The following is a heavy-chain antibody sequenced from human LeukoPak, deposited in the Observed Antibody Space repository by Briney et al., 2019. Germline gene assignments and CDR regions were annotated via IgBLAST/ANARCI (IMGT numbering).Heavy chain of an antibody. Sequence: MTSETLSLTCAVYGGSFSGYYWGWIRQPPGKGPEWIGEINHSGSTNYNPSLKSRVTISVDTSKNQFSLKLSSVTAADTAVYYCARDSGEAEVPAAMFDYWGQGTLVTVSS. CDR2: INHSGST. D-gene: IGHD2-2*01. V-gene: IGHV4-34*01. CDR3: ARDSGEAEVPAAMFDY. J-gene: IGHJ4*02. CDR1: GGSFSGYY.